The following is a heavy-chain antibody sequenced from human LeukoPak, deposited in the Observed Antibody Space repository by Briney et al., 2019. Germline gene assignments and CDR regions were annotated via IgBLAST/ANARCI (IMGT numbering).Heavy chain of an antibody. CDR1: GYTFTGYY. J-gene: IGHJ4*02. V-gene: IGHV1-2*02. Sequence: ASVKVSCKASGYTFTGYYMHWVRRAPGQGLEWMGWINPNSGGTNYAQKFQGRVTMTRDTSISTAYMELSRLRSDDTAVYYCARGRRGYSYGFVNYWGQGTLVTVSS. CDR3: ARGRRGYSYGFVNY. CDR2: INPNSGGT. D-gene: IGHD5-18*01.